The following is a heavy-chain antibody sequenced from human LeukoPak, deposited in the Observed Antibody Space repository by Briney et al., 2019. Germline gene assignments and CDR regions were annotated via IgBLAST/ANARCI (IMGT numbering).Heavy chain of an antibody. CDR3: ARYRAYCSGGSCYYNWFDP. Sequence: SVKVSCKAAGGTFSSYAISWVRQAPGQGLEWMGGIIPIFGTANYAQKFQGRVTITTDESTSTAYMELSSLRSEDTAVYYCARYRAYCSGGSCYYNWFDPWGQGTLVTVSS. V-gene: IGHV1-69*05. J-gene: IGHJ5*02. CDR1: GGTFSSYA. D-gene: IGHD2-15*01. CDR2: IIPIFGTA.